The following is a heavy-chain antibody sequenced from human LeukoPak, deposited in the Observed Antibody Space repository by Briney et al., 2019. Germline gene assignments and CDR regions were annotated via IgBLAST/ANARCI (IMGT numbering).Heavy chain of an antibody. CDR3: ARDPGYCSGGSCFDY. CDR2: TYYRSKYFN. D-gene: IGHD2-15*01. CDR1: GDSVSSNSAA. J-gene: IGHJ4*02. Sequence: SQTPSLTCAISGDSVSSNSAAWNWIRQSPSRGLEWLGRTYYRSKYFNDYAVSVKSRITINPDTSKNQFSLQLNSVTPEDTAVYYCARDPGYCSGGSCFDYWGQGTLVTVSS. V-gene: IGHV6-1*01.